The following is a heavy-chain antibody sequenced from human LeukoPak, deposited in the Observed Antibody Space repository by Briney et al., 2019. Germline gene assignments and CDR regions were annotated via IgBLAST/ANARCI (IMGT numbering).Heavy chain of an antibody. CDR2: ISGSGGYA. Sequence: GGSLRLSCAASGFTFSSYAMSWVRQAPGKGPEWVSSISGSGGYAYYANSVKGRFITSRDNSKNTLYLQMNSLRAEDTAVYYCAKDPYGDYVVYFDYWGQGTLVTVSS. J-gene: IGHJ4*02. CDR1: GFTFSSYA. V-gene: IGHV3-23*01. D-gene: IGHD4-17*01. CDR3: AKDPYGDYVVYFDY.